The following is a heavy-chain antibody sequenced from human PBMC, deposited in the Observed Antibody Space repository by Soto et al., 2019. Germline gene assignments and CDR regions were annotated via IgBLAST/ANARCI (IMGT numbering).Heavy chain of an antibody. V-gene: IGHV4-30-4*01. CDR3: ATVPPYRTGFGGFDC. Sequence: QVQLQESGPGLVKPSQTLSLTCLVSGGSVSSDNYYWSWIRQSPGKGLEWIGYIYYTGSTYYNPSLGSRVTISVDTSQNQFSLELTSVTAADTAVYFCATVPPYRTGFGGFDCWGQGTLVTVSS. D-gene: IGHD6-19*01. J-gene: IGHJ4*02. CDR2: IYYTGST. CDR1: GGSVSSDNYY.